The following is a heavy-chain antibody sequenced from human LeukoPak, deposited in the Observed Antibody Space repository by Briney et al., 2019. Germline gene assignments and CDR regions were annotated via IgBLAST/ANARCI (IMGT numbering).Heavy chain of an antibody. CDR1: GFTFSSYA. V-gene: IGHV3-30*04. J-gene: IGHJ4*02. CDR3: AKDRYSGLNTIDY. CDR2: ISYDGSYK. Sequence: GGSLRLSCAASGFTFSSYAMHWVRQAPGKGLEWVAVISYDGSYKFYADSVKGRFTISRNNSKSTLYLQMNSLRAEDTAVYYCAKDRYSGLNTIDYWGQGTLVTVSS. D-gene: IGHD6-13*01.